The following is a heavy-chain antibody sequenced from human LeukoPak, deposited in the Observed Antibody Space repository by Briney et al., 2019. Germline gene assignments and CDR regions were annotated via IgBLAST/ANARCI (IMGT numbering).Heavy chain of an antibody. CDR1: GFTFSSYA. J-gene: IGHJ4*02. D-gene: IGHD1-26*01. CDR2: ISYDGSNK. CDR3: ARVAGGATTVDY. V-gene: IGHV3-30-3*01. Sequence: GGSLRLSCAASGFTFSSYAMHWVRQAPGKGLEWVAVISYDGSNKYYADSVKGRFTISRDNSKNTLYLQMNGLRAEDTAVYYCARVAGGATTVDYWGQGTLVTVSS.